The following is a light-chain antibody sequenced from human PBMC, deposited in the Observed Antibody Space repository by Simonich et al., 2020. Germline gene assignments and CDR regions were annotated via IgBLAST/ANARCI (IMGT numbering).Light chain of an antibody. J-gene: IGKJ2*01. CDR3: QQYYSYPYT. Sequence: AIRMTQSPSSLSAYTGDIVTITCRASQGLSIYLSWYQQKPGKAPKLLIYAASTLQSGVPSMFSGSGSGTDFTLTISCLQSEDFATYYCQQYYSYPYTFGQGTKLEIK. V-gene: IGKV1-8*01. CDR1: QGLSIY. CDR2: AAS.